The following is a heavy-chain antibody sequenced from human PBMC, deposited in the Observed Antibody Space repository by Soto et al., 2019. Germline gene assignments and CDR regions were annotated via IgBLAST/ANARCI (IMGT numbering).Heavy chain of an antibody. CDR3: ARSSLRYFDWLQLFDP. D-gene: IGHD3-9*01. CDR1: GGSISSYY. V-gene: IGHV4-59*01. Sequence: PSETLSLTCTVSGGSISSYYWSWIRQPPGKGLEWIGYIYYSGSTNYNPSLKSRVTISVDTSKNQFSLRLSSVTAADTAVYYCARSSLRYFDWLQLFDPWGQGTLVTVSS. J-gene: IGHJ5*02. CDR2: IYYSGST.